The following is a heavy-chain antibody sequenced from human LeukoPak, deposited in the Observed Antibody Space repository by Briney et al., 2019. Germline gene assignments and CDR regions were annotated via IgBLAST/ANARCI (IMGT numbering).Heavy chain of an antibody. V-gene: IGHV4-59*11. CDR1: GGSISSHY. D-gene: IGHD5-12*01. Sequence: SETLSLTCTVSGGSISSHYWNWIRQPPGKGLEWNGYVYYSGTTNYNPSLKSRVTISVDTSKNQFSLRLSSVTAADTAVYYCARVNIVATEWFDPWGQGALVTVSS. CDR2: VYYSGTT. J-gene: IGHJ5*02. CDR3: ARVNIVATEWFDP.